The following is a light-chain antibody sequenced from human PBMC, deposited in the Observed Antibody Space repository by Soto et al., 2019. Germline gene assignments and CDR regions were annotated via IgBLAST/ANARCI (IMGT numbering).Light chain of an antibody. CDR3: QRYGHSPPGT. V-gene: IGKV3-20*01. J-gene: IGKJ4*01. CDR2: GAS. CDR1: QSVGSTS. Sequence: EIVLTQSPGTLSLSPGERATLSCRASQSVGSTSLATSLAWYQQKRGQAPRLLIFGASNRATGIPDRFSGSGSGTDFTLTINKLEPEDFAVYYCQRYGHSPPGTFGGGTKVDIK.